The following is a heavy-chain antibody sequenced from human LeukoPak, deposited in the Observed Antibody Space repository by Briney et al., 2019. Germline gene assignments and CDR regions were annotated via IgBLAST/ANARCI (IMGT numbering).Heavy chain of an antibody. CDR1: GYSLTSYW. CDR2: IYPGDSDT. V-gene: IGHV5-51*01. J-gene: IGHJ4*02. CDR3: ARQAEVMAHEYYYDSSGYYYDPEFDY. Sequence: GESLKISCKGSGYSLTSYWIGWVRQMPGKGLEWMGIIYPGDSDTRYSPSFQGQVTISADKSISTAYLQWSSLKASDTATYYCARQAEVMAHEYYYDSSGYYYDPEFDYWGQGTLVTVSS. D-gene: IGHD3-22*01.